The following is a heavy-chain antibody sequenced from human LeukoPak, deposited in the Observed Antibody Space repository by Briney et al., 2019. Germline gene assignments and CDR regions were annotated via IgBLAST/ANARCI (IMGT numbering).Heavy chain of an antibody. CDR2: ISGSGGGT. J-gene: IGHJ4*02. D-gene: IGHD1-26*01. CDR1: GFTFSNYA. V-gene: IGHV3-23*01. Sequence: GGSLRLSCAAPGFTFSNYAMSWVRQGPGKGPEWVSSISGSGGGTYFADSVKGRFTISRDNANNTLFLQMNSLRVEDTAVYYCAKGEGNPFDYWGQGILVTVSS. CDR3: AKGEGNPFDY.